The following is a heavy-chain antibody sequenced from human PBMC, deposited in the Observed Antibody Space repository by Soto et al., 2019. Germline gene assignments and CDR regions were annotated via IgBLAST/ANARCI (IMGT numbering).Heavy chain of an antibody. CDR1: GASISSGDYY. CDR2: IYYSGST. CDR3: ARVKATISRGYYXDY. V-gene: IGHV4-30-4*01. Sequence: QVQLQESGPGLVKPSQTLSLTCTVSGASISSGDYYWSWIRQPPGKGLEWIGHIYYSGSTYYNPSLKSRLTISVDTSKNQFSLKLSSVIAADTAXXXCARVKATISRGYYXDYWGQGTXVXXSS. J-gene: IGHJ4*02. D-gene: IGHD5-12*01.